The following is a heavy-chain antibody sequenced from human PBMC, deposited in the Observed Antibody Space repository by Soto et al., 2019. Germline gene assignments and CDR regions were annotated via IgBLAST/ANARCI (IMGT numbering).Heavy chain of an antibody. V-gene: IGHV3-30*18. D-gene: IGHD5-12*01. CDR1: GFTFSSYG. CDR3: AKDSPVATIKGEFDY. CDR2: ISYDGSNK. J-gene: IGHJ4*02. Sequence: QVQLVESGGGVVQPGRSLRLSCAASGFTFSSYGMHWVRQAPGKGLEWVAVISYDGSNKYYADSVKGRFTISRDNSKNTLYLQMNSLRAEDTAVYYCAKDSPVATIKGEFDYWGQGTLVTVSS.